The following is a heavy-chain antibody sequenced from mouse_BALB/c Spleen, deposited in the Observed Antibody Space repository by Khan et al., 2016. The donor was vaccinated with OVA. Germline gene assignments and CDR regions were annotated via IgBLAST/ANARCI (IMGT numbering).Heavy chain of an antibody. CDR1: GYTFTSYY. J-gene: IGHJ1*01. CDR3: TRKDYYGSSRRYFDV. D-gene: IGHD1-1*01. Sequence: VELVESGAELVKPGASVKLSCKASGYTFTSYYMYWVKQRPGQGLEWIGEINPSNGGTNSNEKFKSKATLTVDKLSSTAYMQLSSLTSEDSAVYYCTRKDYYGSSRRYFDVWGAGTTVTVSS. CDR2: INPSNGGT. V-gene: IGHV1S81*02.